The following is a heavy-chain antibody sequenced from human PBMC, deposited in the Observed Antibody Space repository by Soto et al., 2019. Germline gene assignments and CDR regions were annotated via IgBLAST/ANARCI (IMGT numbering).Heavy chain of an antibody. CDR2: ISAYNGNT. Sequence: ASMKVSCKASGYTFTSYGISWVRQAPGQGLEWMGWISAYNGNTNYAQKLQGRVTMTTDTSTSTAYMELRSLRSDDTAVYYCARVQERSYCSSTSCTEKYYYYYMDVWGKGTTVTVSS. CDR1: GYTFTSYG. V-gene: IGHV1-18*01. D-gene: IGHD2-2*01. CDR3: ARVQERSYCSSTSCTEKYYYYYMDV. J-gene: IGHJ6*03.